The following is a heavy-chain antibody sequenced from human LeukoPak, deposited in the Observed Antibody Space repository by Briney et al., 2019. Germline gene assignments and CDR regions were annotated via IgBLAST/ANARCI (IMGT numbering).Heavy chain of an antibody. Sequence: PGGSLRLSCAASGFTFSDYYMSWIRQAPGKGLEWVSYISSSGSTIYYADSVKGRFTISRDNAKNSLYLQMNSLRAEDTAVYYCAREIREGSGWPPYFDYWGQGTLVTVSS. J-gene: IGHJ4*02. CDR3: AREIREGSGWPPYFDY. CDR1: GFTFSDYY. V-gene: IGHV3-11*01. D-gene: IGHD6-19*01. CDR2: ISSSGSTI.